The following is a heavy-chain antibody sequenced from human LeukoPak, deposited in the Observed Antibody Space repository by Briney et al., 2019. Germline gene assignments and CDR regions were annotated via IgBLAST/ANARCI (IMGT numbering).Heavy chain of an antibody. Sequence: GGSLRLSCITSGFTFSAYWMSWVRQAPGKRLEYMASIKQDGSESYYVDSVKGRFTISRDNAKNSLYLQMNSLRAGDMALYYCVKESGNYYGVFYFDLWGQGTLVTVSS. V-gene: IGHV3-7*03. CDR2: IKQDGSES. CDR3: VKESGNYYGVFYFDL. J-gene: IGHJ4*02. CDR1: GFTFSAYW. D-gene: IGHD1-26*01.